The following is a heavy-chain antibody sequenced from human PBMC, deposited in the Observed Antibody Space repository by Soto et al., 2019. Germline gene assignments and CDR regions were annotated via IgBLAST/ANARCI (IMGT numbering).Heavy chain of an antibody. CDR1: GYSFTSYW. Sequence: GESLKISCKGSGYSFTSYWISWVRQMPGKGLEWMGRIDPSDSYTNYSPSFQGHVTISADKSISTAYLQWSSLKASDTAVYYCERHGSGYYYYYYGMDVWGQGTTVNVSS. D-gene: IGHD3-22*01. J-gene: IGHJ6*02. CDR3: ERHGSGYYYYYYGMDV. V-gene: IGHV5-10-1*01. CDR2: IDPSDSYT.